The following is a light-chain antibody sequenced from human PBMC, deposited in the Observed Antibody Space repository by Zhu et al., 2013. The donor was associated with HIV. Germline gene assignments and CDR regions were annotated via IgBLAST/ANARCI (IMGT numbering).Light chain of an antibody. CDR3: VLYMGSGISV. J-gene: IGLJ3*02. CDR1: SGSVSTTDY. V-gene: IGLV8-61*01. Sequence: QTVVTQEPSFSVSPGGTVTLTCGLSSGSVSTTDYPSWYQQTPGQAPRTLIYNTSSRSSGVPDRFSGSILGNKAALTITGAQADDESDYYCVLYMGSGISVFGGGTKLTVL. CDR2: NTS.